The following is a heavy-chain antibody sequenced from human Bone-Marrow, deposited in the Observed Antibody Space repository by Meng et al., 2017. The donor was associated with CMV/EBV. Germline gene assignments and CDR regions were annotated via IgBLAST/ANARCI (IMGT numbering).Heavy chain of an antibody. V-gene: IGHV1-18*01. CDR2: ISAYNGNT. J-gene: IGHJ4*02. Sequence: ASVKVSCKASGYTFTSYGISWVRQAPGQGLEWMGWISAYNGNTNYAQKLQGRVTMTRDTSTSTDYMELSSLTSDDTAVYYCARDFGRSADYWGQGTLVTVSS. D-gene: IGHD3-10*01. CDR3: ARDFGRSADY. CDR1: GYTFTSYG.